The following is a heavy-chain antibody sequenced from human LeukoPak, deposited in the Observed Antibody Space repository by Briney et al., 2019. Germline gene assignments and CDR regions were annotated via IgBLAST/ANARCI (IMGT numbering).Heavy chain of an antibody. CDR2: IKENGSEK. J-gene: IGHJ4*02. CDR3: ARDGSSFDY. Sequence: PGGSLRLSCAASGFTFSSYWMSWVRQAPGKGLEWVANIKENGSEKYYVDSVKGRFTISRDNAKNSLYLQMDSLRAEDTAVYYCARDGSSFDYWGQGALVTVSS. CDR1: GFTFSSYW. V-gene: IGHV3-7*01. D-gene: IGHD2-15*01.